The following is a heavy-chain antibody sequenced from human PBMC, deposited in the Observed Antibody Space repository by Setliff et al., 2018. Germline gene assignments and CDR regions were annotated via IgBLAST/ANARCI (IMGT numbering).Heavy chain of an antibody. D-gene: IGHD5-12*01. CDR3: AKVGYSGYYYYFDY. V-gene: IGHV3-30*02. CDR1: GFTFSSYG. J-gene: IGHJ4*02. CDR2: IRYDGSNK. Sequence: GSLRLSCAASGFTFSSYGMHWVRQAPGKGLEWVAFIRYDGSNKYYADSVKGRFTISRDNSKNTLYLQMNSLRAEDTTVYYCAKVGYSGYYYYFDYWGQGTLVTVSS.